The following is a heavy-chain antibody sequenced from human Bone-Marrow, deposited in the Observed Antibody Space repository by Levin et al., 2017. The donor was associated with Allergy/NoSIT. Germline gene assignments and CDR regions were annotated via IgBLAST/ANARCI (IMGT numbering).Heavy chain of an antibody. Sequence: GESLKISCAASGFTFSSYGMHWVRQAPGKGLEWVAIIWYDGSEEYYADYVTGRFTISRDNSKNTLYLQMNSLRVEDTAVYYCARDLTTGGIDYWGQGTLVTVSS. D-gene: IGHD4/OR15-4a*01. CDR2: IWYDGSEE. V-gene: IGHV3-33*01. CDR3: ARDLTTGGIDY. J-gene: IGHJ4*02. CDR1: GFTFSSYG.